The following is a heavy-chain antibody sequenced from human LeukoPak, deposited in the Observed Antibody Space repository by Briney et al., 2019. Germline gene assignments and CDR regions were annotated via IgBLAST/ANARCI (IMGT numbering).Heavy chain of an antibody. J-gene: IGHJ6*04. CDR3: ARPVRSVRQNMDV. CDR1: GGSISGGSYY. D-gene: IGHD3-10*01. CDR2: IYTSGST. V-gene: IGHV4-61*02. Sequence: SETLSLTCIVSGGSISGGSYYWSWIRQPAGKGLEWIGRIYTSGSTNYNPSLKSRVTISVDTSKNQFSLKLSSVTAADTAVYYCARPVRSVRQNMDVWGKGTTVTVSS.